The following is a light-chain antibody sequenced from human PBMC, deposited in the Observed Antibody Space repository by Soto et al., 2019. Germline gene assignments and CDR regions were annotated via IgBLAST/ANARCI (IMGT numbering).Light chain of an antibody. CDR1: QSISSW. V-gene: IGKV1-5*01. CDR2: DAS. J-gene: IGKJ4*01. Sequence: DIQMTQSHSTLPASVGDRFTITCRASQSISSWLAWYQQQPGKAPXXLIYDASSLHTGIPSRFSGSGSGTESTLTISSLKPDDFATYYCQQYKKYSTFGGGTKVDIK. CDR3: QQYKKYST.